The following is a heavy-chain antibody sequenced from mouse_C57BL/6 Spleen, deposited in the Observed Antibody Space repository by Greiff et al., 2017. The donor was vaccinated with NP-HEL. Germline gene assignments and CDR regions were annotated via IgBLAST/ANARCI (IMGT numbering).Heavy chain of an antibody. V-gene: IGHV5-17*01. CDR2: ISSGSSTI. J-gene: IGHJ3*01. CDR1: GFTFSDYG. Sequence: EVQLVESGGGLVKPGGSLKLSCAASGFTFSDYGMHWVRQAPEKGLEWVAYISSGSSTIYYADTVKGRFTISRDNAKNTLFLRMTSLRSEDTAMYYCARELGQAWFAYWGQGTLVTVSA. CDR3: ARELGQAWFAY. D-gene: IGHD4-1*01.